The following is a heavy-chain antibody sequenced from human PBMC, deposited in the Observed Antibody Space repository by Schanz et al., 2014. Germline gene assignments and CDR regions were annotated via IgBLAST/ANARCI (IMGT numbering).Heavy chain of an antibody. CDR3: AKAADWPVTRFDP. Sequence: EMQLLESGGGLAQPGGSLRLSCAASRFTLSNYAMSWVRQAPGKGLEWVSALSEGGGGTHYADSVRGRFTISSDSSKNALYLQMSSLRADDTAVYYCAKAADWPVTRFDPWGQGTLXTVSS. J-gene: IGHJ5*02. CDR2: LSEGGGGT. D-gene: IGHD3-9*01. V-gene: IGHV3-23*01. CDR1: RFTLSNYA.